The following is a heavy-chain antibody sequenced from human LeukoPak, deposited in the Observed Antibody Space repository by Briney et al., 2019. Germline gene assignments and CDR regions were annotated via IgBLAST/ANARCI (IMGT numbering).Heavy chain of an antibody. CDR3: ARVYSSTWDDAFDI. CDR2: IHYTGST. CDR1: GGSISNCY. J-gene: IGHJ3*02. Sequence: PSETLSLTCTVSGGSISNCYWSWIRQPPGKGLEWIGYIHYTGSTNYNPSLKSRVTISVDMSKNQFSLRLNSVTAADTAVYYCARVYSSTWDDAFDIWGQGTMVTVSS. V-gene: IGHV4-59*08. D-gene: IGHD6-13*01.